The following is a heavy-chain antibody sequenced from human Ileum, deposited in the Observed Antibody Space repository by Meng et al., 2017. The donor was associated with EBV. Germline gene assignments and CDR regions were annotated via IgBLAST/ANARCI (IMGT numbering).Heavy chain of an antibody. J-gene: IGHJ6*02. D-gene: IGHD2-2*01. CDR2: IYYSGST. Sequence: LRESGPGQVKPSETLSLTLPVPGGSVSSGSYYWSWIRQPPGKGLEWIGYIYYSGSTNYNPSLKSRVTISVDTSKNQFSLKLSSVTAADTAVYYCARDRGYCSSTSCYWTAYGMDVWGQGTMVTVSS. CDR3: ARDRGYCSSTSCYWTAYGMDV. V-gene: IGHV4-61*01. CDR1: GGSVSSGSYY.